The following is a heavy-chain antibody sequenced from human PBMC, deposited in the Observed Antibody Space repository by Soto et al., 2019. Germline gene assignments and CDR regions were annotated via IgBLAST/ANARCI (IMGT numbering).Heavy chain of an antibody. J-gene: IGHJ4*02. D-gene: IGHD2-2*02. V-gene: IGHV3-48*01. CDR1: GFTFSSYS. CDR3: ARGLAIVVVPAAINLDY. Sequence: EVQLVESGGGLVQPGGSLRLSCAASGFTFSSYSMNWVRQAPGKGLEWVSYISSSSSTIYYADSVKGRFTISRDNAKNSLYLQMSSLRAEDTAVYYCARGLAIVVVPAAINLDYWGQGTLVTVSS. CDR2: ISSSSSTI.